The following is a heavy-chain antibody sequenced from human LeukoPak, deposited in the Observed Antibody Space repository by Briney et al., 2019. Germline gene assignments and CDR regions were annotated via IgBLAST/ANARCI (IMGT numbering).Heavy chain of an antibody. CDR1: GFTVSISY. CDR3: ARGETSSYDY. D-gene: IGHD2-2*01. Sequence: GGSLILSCAASGFTVSISYMSWVRQAPGKGLEWVSVIYSGGNTYYADSVKGRFTIPRDNSKNTVYLQMNSLRAEDTAVYYCARGETSSYDYWGQGTLVTVSS. V-gene: IGHV3-53*01. CDR2: IYSGGNT. J-gene: IGHJ4*02.